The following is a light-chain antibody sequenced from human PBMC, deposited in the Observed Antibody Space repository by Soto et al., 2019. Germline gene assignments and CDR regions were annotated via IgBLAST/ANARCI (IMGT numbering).Light chain of an antibody. Sequence: EIVLTQSPGTLSLSPGERATPSCRASQSASSSYLAWYQHKAGQAPRLLIYGASSRATGIPDRFSGSGSGTDFTLTISRLEPEDFAVYYCQQYGSSPFTFGPGTKVDIK. CDR1: QSASSSY. CDR2: GAS. J-gene: IGKJ3*01. V-gene: IGKV3-20*01. CDR3: QQYGSSPFT.